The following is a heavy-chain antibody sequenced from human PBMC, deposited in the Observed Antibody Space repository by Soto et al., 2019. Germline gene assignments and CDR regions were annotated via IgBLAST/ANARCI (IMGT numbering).Heavy chain of an antibody. D-gene: IGHD2-2*01. CDR3: ARGRTSSPTPGDY. J-gene: IGHJ4*02. Sequence: QVQLQESGPGLVKPSQTLSLTCTVSGGSISSGGYYWSWIRQHPGKGLEWIGYIYYSGSTYYNPPLTRLVTISVDPSKNQSSLKLSSVTAADTAVYYCARGRTSSPTPGDYWGQGTLVTVSS. CDR1: GGSISSGGYY. CDR2: IYYSGST. V-gene: IGHV4-31*01.